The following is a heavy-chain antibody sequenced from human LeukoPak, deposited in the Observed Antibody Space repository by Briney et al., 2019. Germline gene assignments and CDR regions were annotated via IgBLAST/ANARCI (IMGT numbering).Heavy chain of an antibody. CDR3: ARDYYGSGTYYKDY. V-gene: IGHV1-2*02. CDR2: IHPNSGGT. CDR1: GYTFTAYY. J-gene: IGHJ4*02. Sequence: VASVKVSCKASGYTFTAYYLHWVRQAPGQGLEWMGWIHPNSGGTNYAQNFQGRVSMTTDTSISTVYMELGRLRSDDTAVYYCARDYYGSGTYYKDYWGQGTLVTVSS. D-gene: IGHD3-10*01.